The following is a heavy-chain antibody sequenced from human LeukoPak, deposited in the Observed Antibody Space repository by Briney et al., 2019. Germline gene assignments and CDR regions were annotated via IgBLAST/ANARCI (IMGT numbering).Heavy chain of an antibody. J-gene: IGHJ4*02. CDR2: IRSKAYGGTT. V-gene: IGHV3-49*04. CDR3: THSRDGYNLNY. CDR1: GFTFGDYA. Sequence: GGSLRLSCTASGFTFGDYAMSWVRQAPGKGLEWVGFIRSKAYGGTTEYAASVKGRFTISRDDSKSIAYLQMNSLKTEDTAVYYCTHSRDGYNLNYWGQGTLVTVSS. D-gene: IGHD5-24*01.